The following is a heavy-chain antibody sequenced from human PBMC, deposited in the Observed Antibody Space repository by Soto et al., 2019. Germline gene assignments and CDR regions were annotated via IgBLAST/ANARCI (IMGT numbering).Heavy chain of an antibody. V-gene: IGHV4-34*01. CDR2: INHSGST. Sequence: SETLSLTCAVYGGSFSGYYWSWIRQPPGKGLEWIGEINHSGSTNYNPSLKSRVTISVDTSKNQFSLKLRSVTAAYTAVYYCARAGDLFWYFDLWGRGTLVTVSS. J-gene: IGHJ2*01. CDR3: ARAGDLFWYFDL. D-gene: IGHD7-27*01. CDR1: GGSFSGYY.